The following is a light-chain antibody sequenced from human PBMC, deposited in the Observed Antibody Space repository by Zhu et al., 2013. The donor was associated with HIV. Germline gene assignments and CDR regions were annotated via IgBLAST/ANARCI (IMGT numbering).Light chain of an antibody. CDR1: QSVLYSSNNKNS. CDR2: WAS. V-gene: IGKV4-1*01. J-gene: IGKJ2*01. CDR3: QQYYSTPYT. Sequence: DIVMTQSPDSLAVSLGERATINCKSSQSVLYSSNNKNSITWYQQKPGQPPKLLIYWASTRESGVPDRFSGSGSETDFTLTISSLQAEDVAVYYCQQYYSTPYTFGQGTKLEIK.